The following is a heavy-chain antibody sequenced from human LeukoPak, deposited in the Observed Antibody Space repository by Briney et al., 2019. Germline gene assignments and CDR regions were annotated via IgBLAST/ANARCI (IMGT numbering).Heavy chain of an antibody. D-gene: IGHD3-16*02. CDR1: GFTFSSYG. CDR2: ISGSGGST. CDR3: AKDFLISYDYVWGSYRYTPDAFDI. V-gene: IGHV3-23*01. Sequence: PGGSLRLSCAASGFTFSSYGMHWVRQAPGKGLEWVSAISGSGGSTYYADSVKGRFTISRDNSKNTLYLQMNSLRAEDTAVYYCAKDFLISYDYVWGSYRYTPDAFDIWGQGTMVTVSS. J-gene: IGHJ3*02.